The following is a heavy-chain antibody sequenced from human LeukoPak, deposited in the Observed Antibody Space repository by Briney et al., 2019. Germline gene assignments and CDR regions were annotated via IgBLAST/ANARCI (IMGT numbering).Heavy chain of an antibody. CDR1: GGSISSYY. J-gene: IGHJ4*02. CDR2: IYYSGST. Sequence: SETLSLTCTVSGGSISSYYWSWIRQPPGKGLEWIGYIYYSGSTNYNPSLKSRVTISVDTSKNQFSLRLSSVTAADTAVYYCATSYYYDKYYFDYWGQGTLVTVSS. CDR3: ATSYYYDKYYFDY. D-gene: IGHD3-22*01. V-gene: IGHV4-59*01.